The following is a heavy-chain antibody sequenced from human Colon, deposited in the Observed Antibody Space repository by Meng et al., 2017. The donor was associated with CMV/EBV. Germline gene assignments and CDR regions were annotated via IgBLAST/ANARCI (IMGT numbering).Heavy chain of an antibody. CDR2: ISATGIGT. Sequence: GGSLRLSCTVSGGSISSSSYYWGWIRQPPGKGLEWVSTISATGIGTHYADSVKGRFTISRDNSKNTLSLQMNSLGVEDTAVYFCAKAYYPEDVDYWTTYPPDYWGQGTLVTVSS. CDR3: AKAYYPEDVDYWTTYPPDY. D-gene: IGHD3/OR15-3a*01. V-gene: IGHV3-23*01. J-gene: IGHJ4*02. CDR1: GGSISSSSYY.